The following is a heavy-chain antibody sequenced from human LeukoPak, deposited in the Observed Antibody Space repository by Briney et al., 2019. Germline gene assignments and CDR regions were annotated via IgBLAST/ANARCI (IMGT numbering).Heavy chain of an antibody. J-gene: IGHJ4*02. CDR3: AKVDGSSGWYGDAY. CDR2: ISSSGGST. CDR1: GFTFSSYA. D-gene: IGHD6-19*01. V-gene: IGHV3-23*01. Sequence: GGSLRLSCAASGFTFSSYAMSWVRQAPGKGLEWVSAISSSGGSTYYADSVKGRFTISRDNSKNILYLQMNSLRAEDTAVYCCAKVDGSSGWYGDAYWGQGTLVTVSS.